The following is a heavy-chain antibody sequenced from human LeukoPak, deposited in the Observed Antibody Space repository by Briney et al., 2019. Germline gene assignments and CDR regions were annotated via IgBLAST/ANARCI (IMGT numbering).Heavy chain of an antibody. CDR2: ISWSCGSI. CDR3: AKDILEVVVAAAPFVY. J-gene: IGHJ4*02. D-gene: IGHD2-2*01. CDR1: RFTFDDYA. Sequence: PGGSLRLSCAASRFTFDDYAMHWVRQAPGKGLEWVSRISWSCGSIFYADSVKGRFILFRDNVKNSLYLQLKRLTSEDRALFYCAKDILEVVVAAAPFVYWGQGTLVTVSS. V-gene: IGHV3-9*01.